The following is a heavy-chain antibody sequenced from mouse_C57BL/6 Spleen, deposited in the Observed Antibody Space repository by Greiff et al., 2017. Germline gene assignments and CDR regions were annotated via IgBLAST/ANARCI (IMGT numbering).Heavy chain of an antibody. V-gene: IGHV1-55*01. CDR2: IYPGSGST. D-gene: IGHD2-4*01. CDR3: AKEGGLRPSFAY. J-gene: IGHJ3*01. Sequence: QVQLQQSGAELVKPGASVKMSCKASGYTFTSYWITWVKQRPGQGLEWIGDIYPGSGSTNYNEKFKSKATLTVDTSSSTAYMQLSSLTSEDSAVYYCAKEGGLRPSFAYWGQGTLVTVSA. CDR1: GYTFTSYW.